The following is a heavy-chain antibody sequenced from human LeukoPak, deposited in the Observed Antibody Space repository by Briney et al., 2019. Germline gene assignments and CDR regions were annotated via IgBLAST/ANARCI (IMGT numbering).Heavy chain of an antibody. Sequence: ASVKVSCKASGYTFTSYYMHWVRHAPGQGLEWMGIINPSGGSTSYAQKFQGRVTMTRDTSTSTVYMELSSLRSEDTAVYYCANPAFITGTTIDYWGQGTLVTVSS. V-gene: IGHV1-46*01. CDR1: GYTFTSYY. CDR2: INPSGGST. J-gene: IGHJ4*02. D-gene: IGHD1-7*01. CDR3: ANPAFITGTTIDY.